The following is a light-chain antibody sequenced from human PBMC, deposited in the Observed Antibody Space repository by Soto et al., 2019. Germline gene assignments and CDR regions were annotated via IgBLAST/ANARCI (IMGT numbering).Light chain of an antibody. CDR3: TSYGGRDNLI. V-gene: IGLV2-8*01. CDR1: SSDIGAYNY. CDR2: EVN. Sequence: QSALTQPPSASGSPGQSVTISYTGTSSDIGAYNYVSWFQQHPGEAPKLIISEVNKWPSGVPNRFSGSKSGNTASLTVSGLQAEDEADYYCTSYGGRDNLIFGGGTKVTVL. J-gene: IGLJ2*01.